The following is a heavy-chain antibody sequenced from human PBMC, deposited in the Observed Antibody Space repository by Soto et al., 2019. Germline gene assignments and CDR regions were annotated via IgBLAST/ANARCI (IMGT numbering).Heavy chain of an antibody. Sequence: GGSLRLSCAASGFTFSGYAMSWVRQAPGKGLEWVSAIDDSGVSTYYADSVKGRFTISRDNSKNTLYLEMNSLRAEDTAVYYCAKRVEYSSSTHYFDSWGQGPLVTVSS. J-gene: IGHJ4*02. V-gene: IGHV3-23*01. D-gene: IGHD6-6*01. CDR1: GFTFSGYA. CDR2: IDDSGVST. CDR3: AKRVEYSSSTHYFDS.